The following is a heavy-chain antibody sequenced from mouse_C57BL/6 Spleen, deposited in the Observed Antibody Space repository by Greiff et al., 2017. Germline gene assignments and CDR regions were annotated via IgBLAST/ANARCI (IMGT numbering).Heavy chain of an antibody. Sequence: QVQLQQPGAELVKPGASVKMSCKASGYTFTSYWITWVKQRPGQGLEWIGDIYPGSGSTNYNEKFKSKATLTVDTSSSTAYMQLSSLTSEDSAVYYCASPHYYGSRGYFDVWGTGTTVTVSS. CDR2: IYPGSGST. CDR1: GYTFTSYW. CDR3: ASPHYYGSRGYFDV. D-gene: IGHD1-1*01. V-gene: IGHV1-55*01. J-gene: IGHJ1*03.